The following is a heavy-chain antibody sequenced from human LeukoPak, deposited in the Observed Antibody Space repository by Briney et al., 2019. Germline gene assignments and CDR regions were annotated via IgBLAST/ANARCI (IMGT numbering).Heavy chain of an antibody. J-gene: IGHJ4*02. Sequence: ASVKVSCKASGSSLTDLNMQWVSQAPGKGLECMGGFDPEQGKPIYAQKFQGRVTMTEETATDTAYMELTSLRSEDTALYYCATRSGDFWSGYENWGQGTLVTVSS. D-gene: IGHD3-3*01. CDR3: ATRSGDFWSGYEN. V-gene: IGHV1-24*01. CDR2: FDPEQGKP. CDR1: GSSLTDLN.